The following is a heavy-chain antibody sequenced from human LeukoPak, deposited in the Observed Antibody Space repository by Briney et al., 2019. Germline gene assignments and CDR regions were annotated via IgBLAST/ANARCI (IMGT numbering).Heavy chain of an antibody. J-gene: IGHJ4*02. CDR1: GFTFNNYA. CDR2: IRGST. D-gene: IGHD5-12*01. CDR3: AKDLGGSTDY. V-gene: IGHV3-23*01. Sequence: PGASLRLSCAASGFTFNNYAMSWVRQAPGKGLEWVPLIRGSTYYADSVKGRFTISRDNSQNTLYLQMNSLRAEDTALYYCAKDLGGSTDYWGQGTLVTVSS.